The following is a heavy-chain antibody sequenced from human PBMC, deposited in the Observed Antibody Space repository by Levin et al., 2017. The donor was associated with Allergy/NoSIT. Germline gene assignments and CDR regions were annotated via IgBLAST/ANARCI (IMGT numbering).Heavy chain of an antibody. V-gene: IGHV3-23*01. CDR2: ISGSGGST. CDR3: AKVSGSYSRDYYYGMDV. Sequence: GGSLRLSCAASGFTFSSYAMSWVRQAPGKGLEWVSAISGSGGSTYYADSVKGRFTISRDNSKNTLYLQMNSLRAEDTAVYYCAKVSGSYSRDYYYGMDVWGQGTTVTVSS. CDR1: GFTFSSYA. D-gene: IGHD1-26*01. J-gene: IGHJ6*02.